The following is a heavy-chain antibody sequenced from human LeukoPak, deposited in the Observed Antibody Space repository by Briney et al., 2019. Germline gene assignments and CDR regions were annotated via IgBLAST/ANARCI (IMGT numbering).Heavy chain of an antibody. CDR1: GFTFSSYW. CDR2: ISGSGGST. V-gene: IGHV3-23*01. D-gene: IGHD3-22*01. J-gene: IGHJ3*02. Sequence: GGSLRLSCAASGFTFSSYWMHWVRQAPGKGLEWVSGISGSGGSTYYADSVKGRFTISRDNSKNTVYLQMNSLRGDDTAVYYCAKGGSITVMVVTPDAFDIWGQGTMVTVSS. CDR3: AKGGSITVMVVTPDAFDI.